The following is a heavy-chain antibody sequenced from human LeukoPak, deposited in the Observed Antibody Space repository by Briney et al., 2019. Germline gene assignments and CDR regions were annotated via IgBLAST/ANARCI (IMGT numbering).Heavy chain of an antibody. CDR1: GFTSIAYA. J-gene: IGHJ6*02. CDR3: ARNQQLGGHSYYYYGMDV. CDR2: ISGGGVTT. D-gene: IGHD3-16*01. Sequence: GGFLRLSCVGSGFTSIAYALTWARQAPGKGLEWVSGISGGGVTTYYADSVKGRFTISRDNSKNTLYLQMNSLRADDTAIYYCARNQQLGGHSYYYYGMDVWGQGTTVTVSS. V-gene: IGHV3-23*01.